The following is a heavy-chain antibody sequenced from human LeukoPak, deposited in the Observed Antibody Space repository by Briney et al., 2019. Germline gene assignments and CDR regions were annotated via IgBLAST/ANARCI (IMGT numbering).Heavy chain of an antibody. D-gene: IGHD3-10*01. Sequence: LETLSLTCAVYVGSFSGYYWSWIRQPPGKGLEWIGEINHSGSTHYNPSLKSRVTISVDTSKNQFSLKLTSVTAADTAVYYCARLEVLLYYYYYIDAWDRGTTVTVSS. CDR3: ARLEVLLYYYYYIDA. J-gene: IGHJ6*03. V-gene: IGHV4-34*01. CDR2: INHSGST. CDR1: VGSFSGYY.